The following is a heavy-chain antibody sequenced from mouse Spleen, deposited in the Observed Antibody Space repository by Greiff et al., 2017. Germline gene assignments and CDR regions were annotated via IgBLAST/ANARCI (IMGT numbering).Heavy chain of an antibody. V-gene: IGHV7-3*01. J-gene: IGHJ1*01. Sequence: EVKLVESGGGLVQPGGSLSLSCAASGFTFTDFYMSWVRQPPGKALEWLGFIRNKANGYTTEYSASVKGRFTISRDNSQSILYLQMNALRAEDSATYYCARYDLPWYFDVWGAGTTVTVSS. CDR1: GFTFTDFY. D-gene: IGHD5-5*01. CDR3: ARYDLPWYFDV. CDR2: IRNKANGYTT.